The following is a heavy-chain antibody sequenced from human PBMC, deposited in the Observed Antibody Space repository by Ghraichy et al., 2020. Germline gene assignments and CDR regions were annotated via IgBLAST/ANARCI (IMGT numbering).Heavy chain of an antibody. CDR3: ARGLGCSGGSCYWRNDAFDI. V-gene: IGHV4-59*01. Sequence: SETLSLTCTVSGGSISSYYWSWIRQPPGKGLEWIGYIYYSGSTNYNPSLKSRVTISVDTSKNQFSLKLSSVTAADTAVYYCARGLGCSGGSCYWRNDAFDIWGQGTMVTVSS. CDR1: GGSISSYY. D-gene: IGHD2-15*01. CDR2: IYYSGST. J-gene: IGHJ3*02.